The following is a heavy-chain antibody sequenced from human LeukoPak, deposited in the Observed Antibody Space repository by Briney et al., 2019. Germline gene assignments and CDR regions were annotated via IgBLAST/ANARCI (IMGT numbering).Heavy chain of an antibody. Sequence: GGSLRLSCAASGFTFSSYSMNWVRQAPGKGLEWVSYISSSSSTIYYADSVKGRFTISRDNAKNSLYLQMNSLRDEDTAVYYCARPLRFLEWLPPPTYYGMDVWGQGTTVTVSS. V-gene: IGHV3-48*02. J-gene: IGHJ6*02. CDR2: ISSSSSTI. CDR3: ARPLRFLEWLPPPTYYGMDV. CDR1: GFTFSSYS. D-gene: IGHD3-3*01.